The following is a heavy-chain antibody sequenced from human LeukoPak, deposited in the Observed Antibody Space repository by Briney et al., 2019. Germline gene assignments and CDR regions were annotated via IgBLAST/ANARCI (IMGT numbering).Heavy chain of an antibody. CDR2: IRYDSTTK. Sequence: GGSLRLSCAASGFTFSNYGVDWVRQAPGKGLEWVAFIRYDSTTKYYADSVKGRFTISRDNSKNTLYLQMNSLRVEDTAVYYCTKDRSQAPHWYFDHWGRGTLVTVSS. D-gene: IGHD2-15*01. V-gene: IGHV3-30*02. CDR3: TKDRSQAPHWYFDH. J-gene: IGHJ2*01. CDR1: GFTFSNYG.